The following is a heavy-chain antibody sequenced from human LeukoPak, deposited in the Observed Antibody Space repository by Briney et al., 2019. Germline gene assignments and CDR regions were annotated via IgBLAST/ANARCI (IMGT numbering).Heavy chain of an antibody. J-gene: IGHJ4*02. V-gene: IGHV3-7*01. CDR2: IKHDGSEA. Sequence: GGSLRLSCAASGFTFSSYWMSWDRQAPGKGLEWVANIKHDGSEAYYVASVKGRFTISKDNAKNSLYLQMNSLRTEDTAVYYCVKGRGGYVKYKTFDYWGQGTLVTVSS. D-gene: IGHD5-12*01. CDR3: VKGRGGYVKYKTFDY. CDR1: GFTFSSYW.